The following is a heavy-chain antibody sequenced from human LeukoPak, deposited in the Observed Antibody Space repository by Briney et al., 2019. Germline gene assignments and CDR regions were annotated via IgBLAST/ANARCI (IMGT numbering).Heavy chain of an antibody. CDR1: GYTFTGYY. V-gene: IGHV1-2*03. D-gene: IGHD6-19*01. CDR3: ARGYSSGWYRNWFDP. J-gene: IGHJ5*02. Sequence: LGASVKVSCKASGYTFTGYYMHWVRQAPGQGLEWMGWINPNSGGTNYAQKFQGRVTMTRDTSISTAYMELSRLRSDDTAVYYCARGYSSGWYRNWFDPWGQGTLVTVSS. CDR2: INPNSGGT.